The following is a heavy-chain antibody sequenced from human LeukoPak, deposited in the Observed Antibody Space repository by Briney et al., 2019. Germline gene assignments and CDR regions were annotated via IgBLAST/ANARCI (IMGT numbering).Heavy chain of an antibody. Sequence: PGGSLRLSCAASGFTFSNHYMYWVRQAPGKGLVWVSRINSDGSRTAYADAVKGRFTISRDNSKNTLYLQMNSLRAEDTAVYYCAKVATEYYYYYMDVWGKGTTVTVSS. CDR1: GFTFSNHY. D-gene: IGHD5-12*01. CDR3: AKVATEYYYYYMDV. V-gene: IGHV3-74*01. J-gene: IGHJ6*03. CDR2: INSDGSRT.